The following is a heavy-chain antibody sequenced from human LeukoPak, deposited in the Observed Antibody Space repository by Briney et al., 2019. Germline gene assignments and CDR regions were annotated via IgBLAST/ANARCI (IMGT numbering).Heavy chain of an antibody. Sequence: PGGSLRLSCAASGFTFSGSVMHWVRQASGKGLEWGGRIRSKANSYATAYAASVKGRFTISRDDSKNTAYLQMNSLKTEDTAVYYCSVNYCSGGSCYMLWGQGTLVTVSS. D-gene: IGHD2-15*01. CDR2: IRSKANSYAT. V-gene: IGHV3-73*01. CDR1: GFTFSGSV. J-gene: IGHJ4*02. CDR3: SVNYCSGGSCYML.